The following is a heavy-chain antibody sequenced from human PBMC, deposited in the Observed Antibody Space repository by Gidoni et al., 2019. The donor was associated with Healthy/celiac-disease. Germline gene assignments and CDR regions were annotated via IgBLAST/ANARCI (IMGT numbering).Heavy chain of an antibody. V-gene: IGHV3-23*01. CDR3: ARPRGITIFVGPNRKNWFDP. CDR2: SSGSGGST. Sequence: EVQLLESGGGLVQPGGHLRPSCEASGFTLSSYAMTWVRPAPGKGLEWVSASSGSGGSTYYADSVKGRFTISRDNSKNTLYLQMSRRRAEDTAVYYCARPRGITIFVGPNRKNWFDPWGQGTLVTVSS. J-gene: IGHJ5*02. D-gene: IGHD3-3*01. CDR1: GFTLSSYA.